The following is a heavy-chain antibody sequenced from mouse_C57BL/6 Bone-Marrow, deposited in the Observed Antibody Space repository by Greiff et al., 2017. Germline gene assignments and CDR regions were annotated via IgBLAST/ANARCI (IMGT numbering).Heavy chain of an antibody. CDR2: ISGGGGNT. Sequence: EVKLMESGGGLVKPGGSLKLSCAASGFTFSSYTMSWVRQTPEKRLQWVAAISGGGGNTYYPDSVKGRFTISRDNDKNILYLQMSSLRSEDTALYYCSRQVTTVLTTKYFDVWGTGATGTVSS. J-gene: IGHJ1*03. V-gene: IGHV5-9*01. CDR1: GFTFSSYT. CDR3: SRQVTTVLTTKYFDV. D-gene: IGHD1-1*01.